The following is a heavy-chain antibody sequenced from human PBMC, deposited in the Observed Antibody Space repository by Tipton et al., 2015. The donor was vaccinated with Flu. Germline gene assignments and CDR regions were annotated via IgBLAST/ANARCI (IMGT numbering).Heavy chain of an antibody. Sequence: SLRLSCAASGFTFSSYWMHWVRQAPGKGLVWVSRMNTDGSVRTYADTVKGRFTISRENAKNSLYLQMNSLRVGDTAVYFCVRRPAMGEFDYWGQGTLVTVTS. J-gene: IGHJ4*02. V-gene: IGHV3-74*01. D-gene: IGHD5-18*01. CDR3: VRRPAMGEFDY. CDR2: MNTDGSVR. CDR1: GFTFSSYW.